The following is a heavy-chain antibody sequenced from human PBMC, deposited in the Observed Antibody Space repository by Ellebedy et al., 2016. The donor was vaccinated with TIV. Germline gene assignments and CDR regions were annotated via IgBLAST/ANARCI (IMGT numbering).Heavy chain of an antibody. V-gene: IGHV4-39*07. CDR2: IYYSGST. D-gene: IGHD6-19*01. CDR1: GGSISSSSYY. J-gene: IGHJ4*02. CDR3: ARGAVAGLGQFDY. Sequence: SETLSLXXTVSGGSISSSSYYWGWIRQPPGKGLEWIGSIYYSGSTYYNPSLKSRVTISVDTSKNQFSLKLSSVTAADTAVYYCARGAVAGLGQFDYWGQGTLVTVSS.